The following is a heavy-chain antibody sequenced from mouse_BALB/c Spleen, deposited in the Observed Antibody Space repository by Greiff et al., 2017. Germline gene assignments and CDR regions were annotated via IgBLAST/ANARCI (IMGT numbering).Heavy chain of an antibody. CDR1: GFNIKDTY. J-gene: IGHJ2*01. CDR3: ARSGYYGSSYGFDD. D-gene: IGHD1-1*01. Sequence: VQLQQSGAELVKPGASVKLSCTASGFNIKDTYMHWVKQRPEQGLEWIGRIDPANGNTKYDPKFQGKATITADTSSNTAYLQLSSLTSEDTAVYYCARSGYYGSSYGFDDWGQGTTLTVSS. CDR2: IDPANGNT. V-gene: IGHV14-3*02.